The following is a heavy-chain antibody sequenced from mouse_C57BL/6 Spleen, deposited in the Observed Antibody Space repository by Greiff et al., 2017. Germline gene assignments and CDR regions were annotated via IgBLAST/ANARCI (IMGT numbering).Heavy chain of an antibody. Sequence: EVQLQQSGPELVKPGASVKISCKASGYTFTDYYMNWVKQSHGKSLEWIGDINPNNGGTSYNQKFKGKATLTVDKSSSTAYMELRSLTSEDSAVYYCARQFITTVVEGGFAYWGQGTLVTVAA. CDR3: ARQFITTVVEGGFAY. J-gene: IGHJ3*01. D-gene: IGHD1-1*01. CDR1: GYTFTDYY. V-gene: IGHV1-26*01. CDR2: INPNNGGT.